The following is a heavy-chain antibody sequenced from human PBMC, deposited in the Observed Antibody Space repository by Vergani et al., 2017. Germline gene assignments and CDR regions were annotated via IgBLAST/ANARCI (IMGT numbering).Heavy chain of an antibody. Sequence: EVQLVESGGGLVQPGRSLRLSCAASGFTFDDYAMHWVRQAPGKGLEWVSGISGSGGSTYYADSVKGRFTISRDNSKNTLYLQMNSLRAEDTAVYYCAKVGYGDYVVSYFQHWGQGTLVTVSS. D-gene: IGHD4-17*01. CDR2: ISGSGGST. CDR3: AKVGYGDYVVSYFQH. V-gene: IGHV3-23*04. CDR1: GFTFDDYA. J-gene: IGHJ1*01.